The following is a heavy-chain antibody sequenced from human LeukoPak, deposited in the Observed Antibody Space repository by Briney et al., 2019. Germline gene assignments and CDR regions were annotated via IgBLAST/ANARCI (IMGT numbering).Heavy chain of an antibody. CDR3: AKVPGYYGSGSYYVAGELSLGY. Sequence: PGGSLRLSCAASGFTFSSYAMSWVRQAPGKGLEWVSAISGSGGSTYYADSVKGRFTISRDNSKNTLYLQMNSLRAEDTAVYYCAKVPGYYGSGSYYVAGELSLGYWGQGTLVTVSS. J-gene: IGHJ4*02. V-gene: IGHV3-23*01. CDR1: GFTFSSYA. CDR2: ISGSGGST. D-gene: IGHD3-10*01.